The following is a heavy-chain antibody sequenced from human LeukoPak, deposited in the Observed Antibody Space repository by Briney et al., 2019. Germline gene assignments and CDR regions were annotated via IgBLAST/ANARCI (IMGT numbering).Heavy chain of an antibody. Sequence: GGSLRLSCAASGFTFSSYWMHWVRQAPGKGLVWVSCINSDGSSTSYADSVKGRFTISRDNAKNTLYLQMNSLRAEDTAVYYCARDSTTSAHFLGIWGQGTMVTVSS. CDR3: ARDSTTSAHFLGI. CDR2: INSDGSST. CDR1: GFTFSSYW. J-gene: IGHJ3*02. V-gene: IGHV3-74*01. D-gene: IGHD2-2*01.